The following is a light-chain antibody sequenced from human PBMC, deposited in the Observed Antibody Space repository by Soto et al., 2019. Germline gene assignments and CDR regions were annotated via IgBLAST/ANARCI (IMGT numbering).Light chain of an antibody. CDR3: QQYNSYLTWT. J-gene: IGKJ1*01. V-gene: IGKV3D-15*01. CDR2: GAS. CDR1: QNIRTY. Sequence: MTQSPYSLSASLGDSVTITCRASQNIRTYLNWYQQKPGQAPRLLIYGASSRATGIPDRFSGSGSGTDFTLTISSLQPDDFATYYCQQYNSYLTWTFGQGTKVDIK.